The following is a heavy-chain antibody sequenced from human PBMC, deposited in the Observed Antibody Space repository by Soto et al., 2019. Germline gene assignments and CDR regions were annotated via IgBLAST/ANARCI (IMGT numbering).Heavy chain of an antibody. V-gene: IGHV3-30*03. Sequence: VQLVESGGGLVKPGGSLRLSCAASGFTFSSYSMNWVRQAPGKGLEWVAVISYDGSNKYYADSVKGRFTISRDNSKNTLYLQMNSLRAEDTAVYYCAGPTYYYDSSGYDDAFDIWGQGTMVTVSS. J-gene: IGHJ3*02. CDR1: GFTFSSYS. CDR3: AGPTYYYDSSGYDDAFDI. D-gene: IGHD3-22*01. CDR2: ISYDGSNK.